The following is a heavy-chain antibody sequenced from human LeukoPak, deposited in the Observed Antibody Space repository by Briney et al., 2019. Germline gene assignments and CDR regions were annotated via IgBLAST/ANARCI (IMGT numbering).Heavy chain of an antibody. V-gene: IGHV4-61*08. J-gene: IGHJ4*02. CDR3: ARGRDNYGSGDS. CDR1: GGSVSSGGYY. D-gene: IGHD3-10*01. Sequence: NASETLSLTCTVSGGSVSSGGYYWNWIRQPPGKGLECLGYMYYDGTSNYNPSLKSRVTISIDSSKNQFSLRLSSVTAADTAVYYCARGRDNYGSGDSWGQGILVTVSS. CDR2: MYYDGTS.